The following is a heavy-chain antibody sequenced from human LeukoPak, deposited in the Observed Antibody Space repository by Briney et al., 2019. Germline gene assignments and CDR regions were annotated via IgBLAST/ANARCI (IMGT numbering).Heavy chain of an antibody. J-gene: IGHJ3*02. CDR3: ARLLTTVVPRGAFDI. CDR1: GYSFTSYW. Sequence: GESLKISCKGSGYSFTSYWIGWVRQMPGKGLEWMGIIYPGDSDTRYSPSFQGQVTISADKSISTAYLQWSSLKASDTAMYYCARLLTTVVPRGAFDIWGQGTMVTVSS. V-gene: IGHV5-51*01. CDR2: IYPGDSDT. D-gene: IGHD4-23*01.